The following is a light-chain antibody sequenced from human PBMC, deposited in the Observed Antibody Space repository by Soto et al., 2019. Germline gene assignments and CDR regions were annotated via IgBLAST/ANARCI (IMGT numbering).Light chain of an antibody. J-gene: IGKJ5*01. Sequence: DIQMAQSPSTLSASVGDRDTITCRASQSISSYLNWYQQKPGKAPKLLIYAASSLQSGVPSRFSGSGSGTDFTLTISSLQPEDFETYYCQQSYSTPITFGQGTRLEIK. CDR2: AAS. V-gene: IGKV1-39*01. CDR3: QQSYSTPIT. CDR1: QSISSY.